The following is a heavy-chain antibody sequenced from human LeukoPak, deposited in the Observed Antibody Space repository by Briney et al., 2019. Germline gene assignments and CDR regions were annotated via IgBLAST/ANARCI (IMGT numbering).Heavy chain of an antibody. CDR2: IHYNGIT. D-gene: IGHD3-10*01. V-gene: IGHV4-59*08. J-gene: IGHJ4*02. CDR1: GSMYNYY. Sequence: SETLSLTCTVSGSMYNYYWSWIRQPPGKGLEWIGYIHYNGITNYNPSLKSRVTMSLDTSKNQVSLKLNSVTAADTAVYYCARVMVRGVNIIGYWGQGTLVTVSS. CDR3: ARVMVRGVNIIGY.